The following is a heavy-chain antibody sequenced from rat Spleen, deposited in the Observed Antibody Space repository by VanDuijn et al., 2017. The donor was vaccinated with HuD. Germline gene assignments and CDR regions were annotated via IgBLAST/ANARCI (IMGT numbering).Heavy chain of an antibody. V-gene: IGHV3-3*01. CDR2: INSAGST. Sequence: EVQLQESGPGLVKPSQSLSLTCSVTGHSIASSYRWNWIRKFPGNRLEWMGYINSAGSTIYNPSLKSRISITRDTSKNQFFLQVNSVTTDDTSTYYCATHPASEGIVSFYWGQGVMVTVSS. CDR3: ATHPASEGIVSFY. D-gene: IGHD1-11*01. CDR1: GHSIASSYR. J-gene: IGHJ2*01.